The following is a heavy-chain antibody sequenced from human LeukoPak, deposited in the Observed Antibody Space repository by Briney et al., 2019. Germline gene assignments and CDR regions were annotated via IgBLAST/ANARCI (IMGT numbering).Heavy chain of an antibody. CDR1: GGSISSYY. J-gene: IGHJ5*02. CDR2: IYYSGST. CDR3: ARALLPYGAAGSGRFDP. D-gene: IGHD6-13*01. Sequence: PSETLSLTCAVSGGSISSYYWSWIRQPPGKGLEWIGYIYYSGSTNYNPSLKSRVTISVDTSKNQFSLKLSSVTAADTAVYYCARALLPYGAAGSGRFDPWGQGTLVTVSS. V-gene: IGHV4-59*01.